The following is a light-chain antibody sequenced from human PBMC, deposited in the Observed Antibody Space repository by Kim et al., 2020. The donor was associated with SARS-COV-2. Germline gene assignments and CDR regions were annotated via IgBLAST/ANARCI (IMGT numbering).Light chain of an antibody. CDR1: SGYSNYK. CDR2: VGTGGIVG. V-gene: IGLV9-49*01. CDR3: GADHGSGSNFGRV. J-gene: IGLJ2*01. Sequence: CPLSSGYSNYKVDWYQQRPGKGPRFVMRVGTGGIVGSKGDGIPDRFSVLGSGLNRYLTIKNIQEEDESDYHCGADHGSGSNFGRVFGGGTKVTVL.